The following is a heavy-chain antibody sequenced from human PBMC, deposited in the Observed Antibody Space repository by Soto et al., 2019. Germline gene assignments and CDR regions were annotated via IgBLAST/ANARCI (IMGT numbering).Heavy chain of an antibody. CDR3: ARYNVDGSGTYALAY. J-gene: IGHJ4*02. CDR2: INSDGSST. CDR1: GFTFSSYC. V-gene: IGHV3-74*01. Sequence: EVQLVESGGGLVQPGGSLRLSCAASGFTFSSYCMHWVRQAPGKRLVWVSRINSDGSSTSYADSVKGRFTISRDNAKNTLYLPMNSLRAEDTAVYYCARYNVDGSGTYALAYWGQGTLVTFSA. D-gene: IGHD3-10*01.